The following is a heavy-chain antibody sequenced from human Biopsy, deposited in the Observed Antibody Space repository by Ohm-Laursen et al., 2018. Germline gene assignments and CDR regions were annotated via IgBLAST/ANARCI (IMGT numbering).Heavy chain of an antibody. V-gene: IGHV1-2*02. J-gene: IGHJ3*02. D-gene: IGHD3-10*01. CDR3: ARDRMVTIITLVRADTFDI. CDR1: GYTFTDYS. CDR2: VNPNSGAT. Sequence: GASVKVSCKASGYTFTDYSLHWVRQAPGQGLEWMGWVNPNSGATNYAQKFQGRVTMTSDTSIGTAYIELRRLISDDTAVYFCARDRMVTIITLVRADTFDIWGQGALVSVSS.